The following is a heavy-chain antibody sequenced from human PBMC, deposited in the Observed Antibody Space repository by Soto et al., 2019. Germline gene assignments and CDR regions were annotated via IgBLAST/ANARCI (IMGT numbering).Heavy chain of an antibody. CDR2: IYYSGST. Sequence: SETLSLTCTVSGGSISISSYYWGCIRQPPGKGLEWIGSIYYSGSTYYNPSLKSRVTISVDTSKNQFSLKLSSVTAADTAVYYCARLGPYYYDSSGYAFDIWGQGTMVTVSS. V-gene: IGHV4-39*01. CDR1: GGSISISSYY. D-gene: IGHD3-22*01. CDR3: ARLGPYYYDSSGYAFDI. J-gene: IGHJ3*02.